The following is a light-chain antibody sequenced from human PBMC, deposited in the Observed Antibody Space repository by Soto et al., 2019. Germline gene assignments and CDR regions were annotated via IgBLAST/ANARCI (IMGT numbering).Light chain of an antibody. CDR2: KAS. CDR3: QEYKTYSQT. J-gene: IGKJ1*01. Sequence: DIQMTQSPSTLSASVGDRVTITCRASQSISSYLAWYQQKPGKAPKVLIYKASNLESGVPSRFSGSGSGTAFSLTISSLQPDDFAPYYCQEYKTYSQTFGQGTKVEIK. V-gene: IGKV1-5*03. CDR1: QSISSY.